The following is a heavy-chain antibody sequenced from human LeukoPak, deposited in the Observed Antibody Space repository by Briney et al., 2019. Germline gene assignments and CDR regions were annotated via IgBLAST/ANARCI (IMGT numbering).Heavy chain of an antibody. D-gene: IGHD3-16*02. CDR2: IIPIFGSA. CDR3: VAEDDYVWKSYRSLDI. V-gene: IGHV1-69*06. CDR1: GGTFTSYA. J-gene: IGHJ3*02. Sequence: SVKVSCKASGGTFTSYAISWVRQAPGQGLEWMGGIIPIFGSANYAQKFQDRVTITADKSTITAYMELSSLRSEDTAVYYCVAEDDYVWKSYRSLDIWGQGTMVTVSS.